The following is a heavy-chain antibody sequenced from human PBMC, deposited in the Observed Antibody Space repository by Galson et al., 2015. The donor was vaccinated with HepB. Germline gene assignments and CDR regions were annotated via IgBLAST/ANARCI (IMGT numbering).Heavy chain of an antibody. V-gene: IGHV3-73*01. D-gene: IGHD6-19*01. Sequence: SLRLSCAASGIIFSGSDMHWVRQASGKGLEWVGRIRSKANNYATAYAASVKGRFTISRDDSKKTAFLQMKSLKSEDTAVYFCSRYTRKAVAGTSFNFDYYYMDAGGKGTTVTVSS. CDR3: SRYTRKAVAGTSFNFDYYYMDA. CDR1: GIIFSGSD. CDR2: IRSKANNYAT. J-gene: IGHJ6*03.